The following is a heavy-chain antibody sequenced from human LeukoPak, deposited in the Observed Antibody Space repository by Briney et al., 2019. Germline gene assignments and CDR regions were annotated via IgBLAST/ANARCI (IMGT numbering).Heavy chain of an antibody. CDR3: ARDNSYGYRDY. J-gene: IGHJ4*02. Sequence: SETLSPTCTVSGGSISSGGYYWSWIRQHPGKGLEWIGYIYYSGSTYYNPSLKSRVTISVDTSKNQFSLKLSSVTAADTAVYYCARDNSYGYRDYWGQGTLVTVSS. CDR1: GGSISSGGYY. D-gene: IGHD5-18*01. V-gene: IGHV4-31*03. CDR2: IYYSGST.